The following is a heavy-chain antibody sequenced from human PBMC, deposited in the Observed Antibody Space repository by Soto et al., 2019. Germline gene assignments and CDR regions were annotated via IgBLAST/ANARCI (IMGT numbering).Heavy chain of an antibody. V-gene: IGHV4-4*07. CDR3: NVVPAAPFDY. J-gene: IGHJ4*02. CDR1: GGSISSYY. CDR2: IYTSGST. Sequence: SETLSLTCSISGGSISSYYWSWIRQPAGKGLEWIGRIYTSGSTNRNPSLKSRVTMSVDTSKNQFSLKLSSVTAADTAVYYCNVVPAAPFDYWGQGTLVTVSS. D-gene: IGHD2-2*01.